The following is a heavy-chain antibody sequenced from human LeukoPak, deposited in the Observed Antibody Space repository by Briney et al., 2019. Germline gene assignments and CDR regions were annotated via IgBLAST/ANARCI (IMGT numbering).Heavy chain of an antibody. CDR1: GESFSGYY. CDR2: INHSGST. V-gene: IGHV4-34*01. J-gene: IGHJ4*02. D-gene: IGHD1-1*01. CDR3: ARRGSTGTTTVDY. Sequence: PSETLSLTCAVYGESFSGYYWTWIRQPPGKGLEWIGQINHSGSTNYNPSLKSRVTISVATSKNQFSLNLNSVTAADTAVNYCARRGSTGTTTVDYWGQGTLVTVSS.